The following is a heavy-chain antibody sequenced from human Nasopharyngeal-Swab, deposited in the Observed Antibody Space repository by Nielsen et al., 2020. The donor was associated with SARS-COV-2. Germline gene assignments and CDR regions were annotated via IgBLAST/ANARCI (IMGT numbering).Heavy chain of an antibody. D-gene: IGHD6-13*01. Sequence: GGSLRLSCAASGFTFSSYGMHWVRQAPGKGLEGVAVISYDGSNKYYADSVKGRFTISRDNSKNTLYLQMNSLRAEDTAVYYCAKMAGYSSSWYGSSLIDYWGQGTLVTVSS. CDR2: ISYDGSNK. CDR1: GFTFSSYG. J-gene: IGHJ4*02. V-gene: IGHV3-30*18. CDR3: AKMAGYSSSWYGSSLIDY.